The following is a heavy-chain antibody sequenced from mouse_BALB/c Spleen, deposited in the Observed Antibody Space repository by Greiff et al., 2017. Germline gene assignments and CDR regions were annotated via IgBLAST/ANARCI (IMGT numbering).Heavy chain of an antibody. Sequence: QVQLQQSGAELVRPGTSVKVSCKASGYAFTNYLIEWVKQRPGQGLEWIGVINPGSGGTNYNEKFKGKATLTADKSSSTAYMQLSSLTSDDSAVYFCAITFITTATLAMDYWGQGTSVTVSS. D-gene: IGHD1-2*01. J-gene: IGHJ4*01. CDR2: INPGSGGT. V-gene: IGHV1-54*01. CDR3: AITFITTATLAMDY. CDR1: GYAFTNYL.